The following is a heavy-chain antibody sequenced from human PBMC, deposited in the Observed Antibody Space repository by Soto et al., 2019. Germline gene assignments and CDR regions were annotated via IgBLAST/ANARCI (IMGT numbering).Heavy chain of an antibody. Sequence: LRLSCAASGFTFSSYSMSWVRQAPGKGLEWISGFRTGGDGGTTYYADSVKGRFTISRDNSKNTLFLQMNSLRAEDTAIYYCAKKVNSGPGSQYFDYWGQGTLVTVSS. D-gene: IGHD3-10*01. V-gene: IGHV3-23*01. CDR3: AKKVNSGPGSQYFDY. CDR2: FRTGGDGGTT. J-gene: IGHJ4*02. CDR1: GFTFSSYS.